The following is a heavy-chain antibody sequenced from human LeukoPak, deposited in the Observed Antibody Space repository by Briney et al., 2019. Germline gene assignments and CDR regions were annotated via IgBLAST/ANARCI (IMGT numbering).Heavy chain of an antibody. CDR3: AGGGASGYYYTISDY. CDR1: GCTFSSYA. Sequence: GRSLRLSCAASGCTFSSYAMHWVRQAPGKGLEWVAVISYDGSNKYYADSVKGRFTVSRDNSKNTLYLQMNRLRAEETAVYNCAGGGASGYYYTISDYWGQGTLVTVSS. D-gene: IGHD3-22*01. V-gene: IGHV3-30*01. CDR2: ISYDGSNK. J-gene: IGHJ4*02.